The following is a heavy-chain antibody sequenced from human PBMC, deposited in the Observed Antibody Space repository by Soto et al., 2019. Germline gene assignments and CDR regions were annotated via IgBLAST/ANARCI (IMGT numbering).Heavy chain of an antibody. D-gene: IGHD3-22*01. Sequence: GECLKISCNGSGYSFTSYWIGWVRQMPGKGLEWMGIIYPGDSDTRYSPSFQGQVTISADKSISTAYLQWSSLKASDTAMYYCAISGYYYDSSGYYEGYYGMEVWGQGTTVTVSS. CDR1: GYSFTSYW. CDR3: AISGYYYDSSGYYEGYYGMEV. J-gene: IGHJ6*02. V-gene: IGHV5-51*01. CDR2: IYPGDSDT.